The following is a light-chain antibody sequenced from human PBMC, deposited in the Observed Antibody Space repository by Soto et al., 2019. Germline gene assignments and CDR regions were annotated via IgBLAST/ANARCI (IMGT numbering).Light chain of an antibody. CDR1: QSIYSS. Sequence: ILMAQSPSALSASVGDRVTITCRASQSIYSSLAWYQEKPGKAPKLLIYKASGLESGVPSRFSGSGSGTDFTLTISSLKPDDFATYYCQQLDNYPRTFGQGTKLDIK. J-gene: IGKJ1*01. CDR3: QQLDNYPRT. V-gene: IGKV1-5*03. CDR2: KAS.